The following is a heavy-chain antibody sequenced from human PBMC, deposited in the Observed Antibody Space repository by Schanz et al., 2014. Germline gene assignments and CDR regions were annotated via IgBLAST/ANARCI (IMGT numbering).Heavy chain of an antibody. V-gene: IGHV3-23*01. D-gene: IGHD3-10*01. CDR2: ISGGGGTT. Sequence: EVQLLESGGGLIQPGGSLRLSCAASGFSFGTYAMSWVRQAPGKGLLWVSAISGGGGTTYYTDSVKGRFTISRDNSKSTLYLQMNSLRAEDTAVYYCAKDGPGGSGSYSADGGMDVWGQGTTVTVSS. CDR1: GFSFGTYA. CDR3: AKDGPGGSGSYSADGGMDV. J-gene: IGHJ6*02.